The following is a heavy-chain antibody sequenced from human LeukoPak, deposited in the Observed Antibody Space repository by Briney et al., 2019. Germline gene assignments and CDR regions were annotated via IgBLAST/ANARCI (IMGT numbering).Heavy chain of an antibody. Sequence: GGSLRLSCAASGFTFSNYAMNWVRQAPGKGLELVSIVTGGDGTYYADSVKGRFTISRDNSKNTLYLQMNSLRAEDTALYYCAKGKEAYCSGGNCYPFDYWGQGTLVTVSS. CDR3: AKGKEAYCSGGNCYPFDY. V-gene: IGHV3-23*01. CDR1: GFTFSNYA. J-gene: IGHJ4*02. D-gene: IGHD2-15*01. CDR2: VTGGDGT.